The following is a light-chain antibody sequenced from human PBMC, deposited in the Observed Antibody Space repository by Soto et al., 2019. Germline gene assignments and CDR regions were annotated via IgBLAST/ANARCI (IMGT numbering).Light chain of an antibody. J-gene: IGLJ1*01. V-gene: IGLV2-14*03. CDR3: KSFATTFYV. CDR1: SVDVGGYNH. Sequence: QSALTQPASVSGSPGQSITISCTGTSVDVGGYNHVSWYQQHLGKAPKLLIYDVSNRPSGVSNRYSASKSGNTASLTISGLQAEDEADYYCKSFATTFYVFGTGTKVTVL. CDR2: DVS.